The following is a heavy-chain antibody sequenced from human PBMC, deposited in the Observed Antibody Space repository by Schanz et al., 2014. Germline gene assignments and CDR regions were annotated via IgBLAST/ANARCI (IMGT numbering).Heavy chain of an antibody. CDR3: IRGDIMVVPVAHF. V-gene: IGHV3-30*04. J-gene: IGHJ4*02. Sequence: QVQLVESGGGVVQPGRSLRLSCAASGFTMITYAMHWVRQPPGKGLEWVAIITYDGSNTYHADSVKGRFTISRDNSKNPQYLKMNSLRAEDTAVYYCIRGDIMVVPVAHFWGQGILVTVSS. CDR2: ITYDGSNT. CDR1: GFTMITYA. D-gene: IGHD2-2*01.